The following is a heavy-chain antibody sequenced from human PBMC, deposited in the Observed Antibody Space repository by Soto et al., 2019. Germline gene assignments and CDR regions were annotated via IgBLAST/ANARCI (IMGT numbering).Heavy chain of an antibody. CDR1: GFTFSSYG. D-gene: IGHD1-7*01. Sequence: GGSLRLSCAASGFTFSSYGMHWVRQAPGKGLEWVAVISYDGSNKYYADSVKGRFTISRGNSKNTLYLQMNSLRAEDTAVYCCAKQELRYFDYWGQGTLVTVSS. V-gene: IGHV3-30*18. CDR2: ISYDGSNK. J-gene: IGHJ4*02. CDR3: AKQELRYFDY.